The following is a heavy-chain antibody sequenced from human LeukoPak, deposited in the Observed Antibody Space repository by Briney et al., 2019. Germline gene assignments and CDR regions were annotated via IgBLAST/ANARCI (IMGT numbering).Heavy chain of an antibody. V-gene: IGHV3-7*03. CDR3: AKVLSGAAAGIPPPYYYYGMDV. CDR2: IKKDGSEK. J-gene: IGHJ6*02. CDR1: GFTFSSYW. Sequence: GGSLRLSCAASGFTFSSYWMSWVRQAPGKGLQWVANIKKDGSEKYYVDSVKGRFTISRDNAKNSLYLQMNSLRAEDTAVYYCAKVLSGAAAGIPPPYYYYGMDVWGQGTTVTVSS. D-gene: IGHD6-13*01.